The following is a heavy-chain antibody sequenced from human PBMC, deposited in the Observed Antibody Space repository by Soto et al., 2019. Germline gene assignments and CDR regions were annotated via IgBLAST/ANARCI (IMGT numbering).Heavy chain of an antibody. D-gene: IGHD4-17*01. V-gene: IGHV4-31*03. Sequence: QVRLEESGPGLVKPSETLFLICSVSGGSVNNANYFWNWIRHHPENGLEWIGYIYYSGSTRYNPSFKTRATLSIDTSKNQFSLRLNSVTVADPAVYFCARDADYGGSRGGMDVWGRGTTVTVSS. CDR1: GGSVNNANYF. J-gene: IGHJ6*02. CDR2: IYYSGST. CDR3: ARDADYGGSRGGMDV.